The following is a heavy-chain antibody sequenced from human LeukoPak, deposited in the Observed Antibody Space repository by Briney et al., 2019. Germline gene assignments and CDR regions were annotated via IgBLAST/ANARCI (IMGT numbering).Heavy chain of an antibody. CDR3: ARVIILRGYVFWSGYYMPFDY. V-gene: IGHV1-2*02. D-gene: IGHD3-3*01. Sequence: ASXXVSCKASGYTFTCYYMHWVRQAPGQGLEWMGWINPNSGGTNYAQKFQGRVTMTRDTSISTAYMELSSLRSDDTAVYYCARVIILRGYVFWSGYYMPFDYWGQGTLVTVSS. CDR2: INPNSGGT. CDR1: GYTFTCYY. J-gene: IGHJ4*02.